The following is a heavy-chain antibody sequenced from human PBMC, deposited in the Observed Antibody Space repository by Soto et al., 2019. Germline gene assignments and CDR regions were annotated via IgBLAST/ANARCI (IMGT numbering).Heavy chain of an antibody. J-gene: IGHJ5*02. Sequence: SETLSLTCAVYGGSFSGYYWSWIRQPPGKGLEWIGEINHSGSTNYNPSLKSRVTISVDTSKNQFSLKLGSVTAADTAVYYCARRYDILTGYYNRYNWFDPWGQGTLVTVSS. CDR2: INHSGST. CDR1: GGSFSGYY. D-gene: IGHD3-9*01. CDR3: ARRYDILTGYYNRYNWFDP. V-gene: IGHV4-34*01.